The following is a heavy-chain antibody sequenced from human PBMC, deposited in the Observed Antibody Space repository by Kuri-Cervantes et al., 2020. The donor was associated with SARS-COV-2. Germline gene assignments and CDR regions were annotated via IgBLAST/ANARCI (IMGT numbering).Heavy chain of an antibody. CDR3: AKVAYSCGYPTHYFDY. J-gene: IGHJ4*02. CDR2: IWYDGSNK. D-gene: IGHD5-18*01. Sequence: GESLKISCAASGSTFSSYGMHWVRQAPGKGLEWVAVIWYDGSNKYYADSVKGRFTISRDNSKNTLYLQMNSLRAEDTAVYYCAKVAYSCGYPTHYFDYWGQGTLVTVSS. V-gene: IGHV3-33*06. CDR1: GSTFSSYG.